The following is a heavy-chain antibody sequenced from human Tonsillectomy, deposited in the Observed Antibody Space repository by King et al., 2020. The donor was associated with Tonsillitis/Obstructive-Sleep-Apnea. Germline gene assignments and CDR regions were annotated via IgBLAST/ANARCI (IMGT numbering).Heavy chain of an antibody. J-gene: IGHJ3*02. CDR2: IMPIFGTA. Sequence: VQLVESGAEVKKPGSSVKVSCKASGGIFSSYVISWVRQAPGQGLEWRGGIMPIFGTANYAQKFQGRVTITADESTSTAYMELGSLRSEDTAVYYCARPSGGMCSSTSCYLNGFDIWGQGTMVTVSS. CDR1: GGIFSSYV. V-gene: IGHV1-69*01. D-gene: IGHD2-2*01. CDR3: ARPSGGMCSSTSCYLNGFDI.